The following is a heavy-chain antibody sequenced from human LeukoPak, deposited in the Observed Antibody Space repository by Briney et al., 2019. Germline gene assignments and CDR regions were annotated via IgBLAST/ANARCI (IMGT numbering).Heavy chain of an antibody. D-gene: IGHD1-26*01. CDR1: GFTFSSYG. Sequence: PGRSLRLSCAASGFTFSSYGMHWVRQAPGKGLEWVAVISYDGSNKYYADSVKGRFTISRDNSKNTLYLQMDSLRAEDTAVYYCARRPVGTAKYYFDPWGQGTLVTVSS. CDR3: ARRPVGTAKYYFDP. CDR2: ISYDGSNK. J-gene: IGHJ5*02. V-gene: IGHV3-30*03.